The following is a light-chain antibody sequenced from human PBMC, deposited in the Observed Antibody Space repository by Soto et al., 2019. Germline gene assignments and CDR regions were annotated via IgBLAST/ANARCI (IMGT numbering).Light chain of an antibody. Sequence: QSALTQPRSVSGSPGQSVTISCTGTSSDVGGYNYVSWYQQHPGKAPKLMIYDVSKRPSGVPDRFSGSKSGNTASLTISGLQAEDKADYYCCSYAGSHYVFGTGTKLTVL. J-gene: IGLJ1*01. V-gene: IGLV2-11*01. CDR1: SSDVGGYNY. CDR3: CSYAGSHYV. CDR2: DVS.